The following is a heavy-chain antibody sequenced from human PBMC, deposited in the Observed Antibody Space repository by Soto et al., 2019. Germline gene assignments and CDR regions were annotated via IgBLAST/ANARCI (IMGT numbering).Heavy chain of an antibody. CDR3: ARGLVDFWSGYYSHYYGMDV. D-gene: IGHD3-3*01. V-gene: IGHV4-31*03. Sequence: PSETLSLTCTVSGGSISSGGYYWSWIRQHPGKGLEWIGYIYYSGSTYYNPSLKSRVTISVDTSKNQFSLKLSSVTAADTAVYYCARGLVDFWSGYYSHYYGMDVWGQGTTVPVSS. J-gene: IGHJ6*02. CDR1: GGSISSGGYY. CDR2: IYYSGST.